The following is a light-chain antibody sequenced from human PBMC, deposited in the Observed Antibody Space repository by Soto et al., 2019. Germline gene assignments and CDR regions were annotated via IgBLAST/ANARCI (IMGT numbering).Light chain of an antibody. V-gene: IGLV2-14*01. CDR3: SSYTTSSTYV. CDR2: DVS. J-gene: IGLJ1*01. Sequence: QSALTQPASVSGSPGQSITISCTGTSSDVGGYNYVSWHQQHPGKVPKLMIYDVSYRPSGVSNRFSGSKSGNTASLTISGLQAEDEADYYCSSYTTSSTYVFGTGTRSPS. CDR1: SSDVGGYNY.